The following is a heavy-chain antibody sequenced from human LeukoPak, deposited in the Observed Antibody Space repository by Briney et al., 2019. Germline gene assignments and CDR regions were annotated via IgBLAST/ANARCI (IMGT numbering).Heavy chain of an antibody. D-gene: IGHD1-26*01. CDR2: IYYSGST. Sequence: SETLSLTCTVSGGSISSYYWSWIRQPPGKGLEWIGYIYYSGSTNYNPSLKSRVTISVDTSKNQFSLKLSSVTAADTAVYYCARDTGGSYSHFDSWGQGALVTVSS. CDR1: GGSISSYY. CDR3: ARDTGGSYSHFDS. J-gene: IGHJ4*02. V-gene: IGHV4-59*01.